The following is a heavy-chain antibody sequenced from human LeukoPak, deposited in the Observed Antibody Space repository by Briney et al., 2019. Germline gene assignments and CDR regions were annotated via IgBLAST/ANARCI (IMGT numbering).Heavy chain of an antibody. V-gene: IGHV4-61*02. J-gene: IGHJ4*02. CDR2: IQASGST. D-gene: IGHD6-6*01. CDR1: GDSITSGSYF. Sequence: SETLSLTCSVSGDSITSGSYFWSWVRQPAGKGLEGIARIQASGSTSYNPSLKSRVTISMDTSKNQFSLKLSFVTAADTALYYCARGLSSAWEVQGYWGQGTLVTVSS. CDR3: ARGLSSAWEVQGY.